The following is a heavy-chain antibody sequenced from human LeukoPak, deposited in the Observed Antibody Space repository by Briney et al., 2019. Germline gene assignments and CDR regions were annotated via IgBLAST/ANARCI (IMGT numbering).Heavy chain of an antibody. CDR3: AGTYTYYYYYYMDV. Sequence: AETLSLTCTVSGGSISIYYWTWIRQPPGKGLEWIGFIYYSGSTNYNPSLKSRVTISVDTSKNQFSLKLSSVTAADTAVYYCAGTYTYYYYYYMDVWGKGTTVTISS. V-gene: IGHV4-59*01. J-gene: IGHJ6*03. CDR2: IYYSGST. D-gene: IGHD2-2*02. CDR1: GGSISIYY.